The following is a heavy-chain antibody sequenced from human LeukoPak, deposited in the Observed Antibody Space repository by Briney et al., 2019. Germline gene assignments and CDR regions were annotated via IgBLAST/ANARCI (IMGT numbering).Heavy chain of an antibody. CDR1: GGSFSGYY. V-gene: IGHV4-34*01. CDR3: ARESSSRRADY. D-gene: IGHD6-13*01. J-gene: IGHJ4*02. Sequence: SGTLSLTCAVYGGSFSGYYWSWIRQPPGKGLEWIGEINHSGSTNYNPSLKSRVTISVDTSKNQFSLKLSSVTAADTAVYYCARESSSRRADYWGQGTLVTVSS. CDR2: INHSGST.